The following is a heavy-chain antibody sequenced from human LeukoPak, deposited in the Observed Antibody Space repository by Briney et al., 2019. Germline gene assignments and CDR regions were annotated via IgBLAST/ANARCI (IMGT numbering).Heavy chain of an antibody. J-gene: IGHJ4*02. CDR1: GYTFTGYY. CDR2: INPNSGGT. D-gene: IGHD3-9*01. CDR3: ARCAYDILTGSLDY. Sequence: ASVKVSCKASGYTFTGYYMHWVRQAPGQGLEWMGWINPNSGGTNYAQKFQGRVTMTRDTSISTAYMELSRLRSDDTAAYYCARCAYDILTGSLDYWGQGTLVTVSS. V-gene: IGHV1-2*02.